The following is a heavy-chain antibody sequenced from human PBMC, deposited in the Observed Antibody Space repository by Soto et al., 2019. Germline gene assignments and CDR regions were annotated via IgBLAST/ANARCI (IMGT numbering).Heavy chain of an antibody. CDR2: IYYSGST. CDR1: GGSISSYY. Sequence: SETLSLTCTVSGGSISSYYWSWIRQPPGRGLEWIGYIYYSGSTNYNPSLKSRVTISVDTSKNQFSLKLSSVTAADTAVYYCARVVDYDFWSGTLKPTIFDYWGQGTLVTVSS. J-gene: IGHJ4*02. D-gene: IGHD3-3*01. CDR3: ARVVDYDFWSGTLKPTIFDY. V-gene: IGHV4-59*01.